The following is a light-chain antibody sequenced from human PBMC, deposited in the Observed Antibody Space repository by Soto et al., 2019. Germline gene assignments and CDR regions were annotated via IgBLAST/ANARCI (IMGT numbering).Light chain of an antibody. CDR1: QSVSRY. CDR2: DAS. Sequence: EIVLTQSPATLSLSPGEIATLSCRASQSVSRYLAWYQQKPGQAPRLLIYDASNRATGIPARFSGSGSGTDFTLTISSLEPEDFAVYYCQQRSSWPITFGQGTRLEI. CDR3: QQRSSWPIT. J-gene: IGKJ5*01. V-gene: IGKV3-11*01.